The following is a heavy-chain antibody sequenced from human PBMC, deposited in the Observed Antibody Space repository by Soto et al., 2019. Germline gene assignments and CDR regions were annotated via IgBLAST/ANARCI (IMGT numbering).Heavy chain of an antibody. J-gene: IGHJ6*02. CDR2: IIPILGIA. CDR1: GGTFSSYT. Sequence: QVQLVQSGAEVKKPGSSVKVSCKASGGTFSSYTISWVRQAPGQGLEWIGRIIPILGIANYAQKFQGRVTITADKSTSTAYMELSSLRSEDTAVYYCARDHRGTMVRGSYYYYGMDVWGQGTTVTVSS. CDR3: ARDHRGTMVRGSYYYYGMDV. V-gene: IGHV1-69*08. D-gene: IGHD3-10*01.